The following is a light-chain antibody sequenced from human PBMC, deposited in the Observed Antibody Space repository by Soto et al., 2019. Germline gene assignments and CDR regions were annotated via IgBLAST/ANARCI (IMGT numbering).Light chain of an antibody. CDR1: SSNIGSNT. Sequence: QSVLTQPPSASGTPGQRVTISCSGSSSNIGSNTVNWYQQLPGTAPKLLIYTNNQRPSGVPDRFSGSTSGTSASLAISGLQSEEEAEYYCAAWDDSLNGLVFGGGTKVTVL. CDR2: TNN. V-gene: IGLV1-44*01. J-gene: IGLJ2*01. CDR3: AAWDDSLNGLV.